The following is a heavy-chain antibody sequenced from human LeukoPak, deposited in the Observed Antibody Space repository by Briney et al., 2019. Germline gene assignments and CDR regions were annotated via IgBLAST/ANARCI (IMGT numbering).Heavy chain of an antibody. Sequence: ASVKVSCKASGYTFTSYAMNWVRQAPGQGLEWMGWINTNTGNPTYAQGFTGRFVFSLDTSVSTAYLQISSLKAEDTAVYYCARVNYDILTGHKLNWFDPWGQGTLVTVSS. CDR2: INTNTGNP. D-gene: IGHD3-9*01. CDR3: ARVNYDILTGHKLNWFDP. J-gene: IGHJ5*02. CDR1: GYTFTSYA. V-gene: IGHV7-4-1*02.